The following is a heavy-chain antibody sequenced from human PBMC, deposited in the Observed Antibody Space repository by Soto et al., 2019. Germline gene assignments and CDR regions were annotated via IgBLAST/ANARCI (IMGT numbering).Heavy chain of an antibody. V-gene: IGHV5-10-1*01. Sequence: PGESLKISCQGSGYSFTSYWISWVRQMPGKGLEWMGRIDPSDSFTNYRPSFQGHVTISADKSISTAYLQWSSLKASDTAMYYCARAGYSSSSGRFDDWGQGTLVTGSS. CDR2: IDPSDSFT. CDR1: GYSFTSYW. J-gene: IGHJ4*02. D-gene: IGHD6-6*01. CDR3: ARAGYSSSSGRFDD.